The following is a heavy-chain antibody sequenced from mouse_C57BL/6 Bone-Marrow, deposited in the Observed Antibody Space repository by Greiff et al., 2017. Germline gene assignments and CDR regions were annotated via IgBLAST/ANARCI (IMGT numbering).Heavy chain of an antibody. Sequence: EVKLMESGGELLKPGGSLKLSCAASGFTFSSYGMSWVRQTPDKRLEWVATISSGGSYTYYPDSVKGRFTLSRDNAKNTLYLQMSSLKSEDTAMYYCASSWDYWGQGTSVTVSS. CDR1: GFTFSSYG. CDR3: ASSWDY. V-gene: IGHV5-6*01. J-gene: IGHJ4*01. CDR2: ISSGGSYT.